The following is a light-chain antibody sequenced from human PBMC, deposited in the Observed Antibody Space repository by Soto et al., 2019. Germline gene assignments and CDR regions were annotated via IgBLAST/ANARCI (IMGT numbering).Light chain of an antibody. Sequence: EIVMTQSPATLSVSPGERATLSCRASQSVSSNLAWYQQKPGQAPRLLVYGASTRPTGIPTRFSGNGSGTEFTLTISSLQSEDFAVYYCQQYNNWPLWTFGQGTKVDIK. CDR3: QQYNNWPLWT. CDR2: GAS. J-gene: IGKJ1*01. V-gene: IGKV3-15*01. CDR1: QSVSSN.